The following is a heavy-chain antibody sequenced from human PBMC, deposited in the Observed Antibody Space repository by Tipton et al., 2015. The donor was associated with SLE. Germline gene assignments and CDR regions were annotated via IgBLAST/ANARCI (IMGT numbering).Heavy chain of an antibody. V-gene: IGHV4-4*09. CDR2: IYTSGST. CDR3: ARGGTVTGASDI. D-gene: IGHD4-17*01. Sequence: LRLSCTVSGGSISSYYWSWIRQPPGKGLEWIGYIYTSGSTNYNPSLKSRVTISVDTSKNQFSLKLSSVTAADTAVYYCARGGTVTGASDIWGQGTMVTVSS. CDR1: GGSISSYY. J-gene: IGHJ3*02.